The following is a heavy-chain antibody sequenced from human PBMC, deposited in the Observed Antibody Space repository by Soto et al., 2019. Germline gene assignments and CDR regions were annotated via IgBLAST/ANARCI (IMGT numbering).Heavy chain of an antibody. CDR3: AMYSSSWNYYYYYGMDV. V-gene: IGHV4-59*01. Sequence: PSETLSLTCIVSGGSISSYYWSWIRQPPGKGLEWIGYIYYSGSTNYNPSLKSRVTISVDTSKNQFSLKLSSVTAADTAVYYCAMYSSSWNYYYYYGMDVWGQGTTVTVSS. CDR2: IYYSGST. D-gene: IGHD6-13*01. J-gene: IGHJ6*02. CDR1: GGSISSYY.